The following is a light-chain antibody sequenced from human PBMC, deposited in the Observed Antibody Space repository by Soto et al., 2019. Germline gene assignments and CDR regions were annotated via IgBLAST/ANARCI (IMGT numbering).Light chain of an antibody. CDR1: QSVSSN. J-gene: IGKJ1*01. V-gene: IGKV3-15*01. Sequence: EIVMTQSPATLSASPGERATLSCRASQSVSSNLAWYQQKPGQAPRLLIYAASTLQTGVPSRFSGSGSGTDFSLAISSLQPEDFATYYCQQSYSTPPWTFGQGTKVDIK. CDR2: AAS. CDR3: QQSYSTPPWT.